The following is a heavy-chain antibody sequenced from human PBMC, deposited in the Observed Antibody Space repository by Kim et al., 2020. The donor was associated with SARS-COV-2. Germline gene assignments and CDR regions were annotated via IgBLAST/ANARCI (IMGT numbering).Heavy chain of an antibody. J-gene: IGHJ1*01. CDR2: IDPSDSYT. Sequence: GESLKISCKGSGYSFTTYWINWVRQMPGKGREWMGRIDPSDSYTNYSPTFQGHVTISADKSISTAYLQWSGLKASDTAMYYCARGDYYDNSDYSGLSEYFQHWGQGTLVTVSS. CDR3: ARGDYYDNSDYSGLSEYFQH. CDR1: GYSFTTYW. V-gene: IGHV5-10-1*01. D-gene: IGHD3-22*01.